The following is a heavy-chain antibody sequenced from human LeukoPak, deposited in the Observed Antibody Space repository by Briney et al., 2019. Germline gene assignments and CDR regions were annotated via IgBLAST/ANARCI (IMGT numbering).Heavy chain of an antibody. CDR1: GYSISSGYY. CDR3: ASFPGDSSGYYYDFDY. J-gene: IGHJ4*02. CDR2: IYHSGST. Sequence: SETLSLTCTVSGYSISSGYYWGWIRQPPGKGLEWIGRIYHSGSTYYNPSLKSRVTISVDTSKNQFSLKLSSVTAADTAVYYCASFPGDSSGYYYDFDYWGQGTLVTVSS. V-gene: IGHV4-38-2*02. D-gene: IGHD3-22*01.